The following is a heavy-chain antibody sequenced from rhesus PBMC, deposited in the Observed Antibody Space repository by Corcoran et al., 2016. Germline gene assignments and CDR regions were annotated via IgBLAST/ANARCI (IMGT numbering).Heavy chain of an antibody. CDR2: ISYSGST. D-gene: IGHD6-25*01. Sequence: QLQLQESGPGLVKPSETLSLTCAVSGYSISSGYGWSWIRQPPGKGLEWIGYISYSGSTSYNPSLKSRVTISRDTSKTPFSLKLSSVTAADTAVYYCARDWERQPFDYWGQGVLVTVSS. J-gene: IGHJ4*01. CDR1: GYSISSGYG. CDR3: ARDWERQPFDY. V-gene: IGHV4-122*02.